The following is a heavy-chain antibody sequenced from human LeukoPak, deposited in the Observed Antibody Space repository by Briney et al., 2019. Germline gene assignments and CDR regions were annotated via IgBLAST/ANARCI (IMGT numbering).Heavy chain of an antibody. Sequence: PSETLSLTCTVSGGSISGYYWSWIRQPPGKGLEWIGYIYYSGSTNYNPSLESGGTISVDTSNNQFSLKLSSVTPANTAVEYFSRRDTSGWLPAYWGQGNLVTVSS. CDR3: SRRDTSGWLPAY. D-gene: IGHD6-13*01. CDR1: GGSISGYY. V-gene: IGHV4-59*08. J-gene: IGHJ4*02. CDR2: IYYSGST.